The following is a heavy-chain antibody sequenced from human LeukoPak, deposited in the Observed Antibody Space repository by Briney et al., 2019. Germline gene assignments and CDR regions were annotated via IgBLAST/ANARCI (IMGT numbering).Heavy chain of an antibody. V-gene: IGHV1-69*06. CDR1: GCTFSSYA. J-gene: IGHJ6*03. CDR2: IIPIFGTA. Sequence: GASVKVSCKASGCTFSSYAISWVRQAPGQGLEWMGGIIPIFGTANYAQKFQGRVTITADKSTSTAYMELSSLRSEDTAVYYCARYDGDRPLNKYYMDGWGKGTTVTNSS. CDR3: ARYDGDRPLNKYYMDG. D-gene: IGHD4-17*01.